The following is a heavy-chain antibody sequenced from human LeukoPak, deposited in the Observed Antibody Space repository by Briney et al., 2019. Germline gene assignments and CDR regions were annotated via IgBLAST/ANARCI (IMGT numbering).Heavy chain of an antibody. CDR3: AKDRFGCSSTSCYSLDY. Sequence: PGGSLRLSCAASGFTFSSYGMSWVRQAPGKGREWVSAISGSGGFTYYADSVKGRFTISRDNSKNTLYMQMNSLRAEDTAVYYCAKDRFGCSSTSCYSLDYWGQGTLVTVSS. CDR1: GFTFSSYG. D-gene: IGHD2-2*01. J-gene: IGHJ4*02. V-gene: IGHV3-23*01. CDR2: ISGSGGFT.